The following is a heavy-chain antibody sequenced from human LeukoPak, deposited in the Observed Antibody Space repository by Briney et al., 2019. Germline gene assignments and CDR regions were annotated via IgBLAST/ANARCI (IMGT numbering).Heavy chain of an antibody. CDR3: ARDRRGYSYGPRVTFDY. D-gene: IGHD5-18*01. J-gene: IGHJ4*02. V-gene: IGHV1-18*01. CDR1: GYTFTSYG. Sequence: GASVKVSCKASGYTFTSYGISWVRQAPGQGLEGMGWISAYNGNTNYAQKLQGRVTMTTDTSTSTAYMELRSLRSDDTAVYYCARDRRGYSYGPRVTFDYWGQGTLVTVSS. CDR2: ISAYNGNT.